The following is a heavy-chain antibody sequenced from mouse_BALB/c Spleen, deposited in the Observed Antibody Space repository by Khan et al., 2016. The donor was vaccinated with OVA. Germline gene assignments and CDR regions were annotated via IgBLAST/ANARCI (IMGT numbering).Heavy chain of an antibody. D-gene: IGHD2-14*01. CDR1: GYTFTTAG. Sequence: QIQLVQSGPELKKPGETVRISCKASGYTFTTAGIQWVQKMPGKGLKWIGWINTHSGVPKYAEDFKGRFAFSLEISVNTAYLQITNLKNEDTATYFCARGWAAYYRHDGGAMEYWGQGTSVTVSS. V-gene: IGHV9-4*02. CDR2: INTHSGVP. CDR3: ARGWAAYYRHDGGAMEY. J-gene: IGHJ4*01.